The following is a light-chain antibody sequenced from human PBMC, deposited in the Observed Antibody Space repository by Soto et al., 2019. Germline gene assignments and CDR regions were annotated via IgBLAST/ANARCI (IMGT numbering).Light chain of an antibody. V-gene: IGLV1-51*01. Sequence: QSVLTQPPSVSAAPGQTVTIYCSGSRSNIGNNYVSWYQQLPGTAPKLLIYDNNKRPSGIPDRFSGSKSGTSATLGITGLQTGDEADYYCGTWDSSLSAGVFGGGTKLTVL. CDR3: GTWDSSLSAGV. CDR2: DNN. J-gene: IGLJ3*02. CDR1: RSNIGNNY.